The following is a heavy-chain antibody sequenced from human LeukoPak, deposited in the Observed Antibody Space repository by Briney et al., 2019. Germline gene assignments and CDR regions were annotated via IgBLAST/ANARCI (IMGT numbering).Heavy chain of an antibody. V-gene: IGHV3-11*06. Sequence: GGSLSLSCAASGFTFSDYYMSWIRQAPGKGLEWVSCISSSSSYTNYADSVKGRFTISGDNAKNSLYLQMNSLRAEYTAVYYCARDQYSSGWWGIDYWGQGTLVTVSS. D-gene: IGHD6-19*01. CDR3: ARDQYSSGWWGIDY. CDR1: GFTFSDYY. J-gene: IGHJ4*02. CDR2: ISSSSSYT.